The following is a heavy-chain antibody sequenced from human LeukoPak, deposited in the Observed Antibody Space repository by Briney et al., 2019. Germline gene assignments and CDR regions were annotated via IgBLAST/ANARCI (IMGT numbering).Heavy chain of an antibody. CDR2: IYYSGST. CDR1: GGSISSYY. CDR3: ARGPYYYDSSGSFDY. Sequence: SETLSLTCTVSGGSISSYYWSWIRQPPGKGLEWIGYIYYSGSTNYNPSLKNRVTISVDTSKNQFSLKLSSVTAADTAVYYCARGPYYYDSSGSFDYWGQGTLVTVSS. J-gene: IGHJ4*02. D-gene: IGHD3-22*01. V-gene: IGHV4-59*01.